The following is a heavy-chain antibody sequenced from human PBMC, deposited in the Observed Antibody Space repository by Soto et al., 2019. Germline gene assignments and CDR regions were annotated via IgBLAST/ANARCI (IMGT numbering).Heavy chain of an antibody. V-gene: IGHV4-59*01. CDR2: VSSTGST. CDR1: GGSLNSYY. J-gene: IGHJ5*02. D-gene: IGHD3-22*01. Sequence: SETLCLTCSVSGGSLNSYYWTWIRQSPGKGLEWIGYVSSTGSTNYNPSLKSRLTMSLDTSTNEVSLSLTSVTAADAAVYFCARFSPPRKSYDSNPGWFDPWGQGIMVNVS. CDR3: ARFSPPRKSYDSNPGWFDP.